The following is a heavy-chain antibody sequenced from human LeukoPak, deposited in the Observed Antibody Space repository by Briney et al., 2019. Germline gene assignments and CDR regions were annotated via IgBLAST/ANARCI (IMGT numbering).Heavy chain of an antibody. CDR1: GFIVSSKY. V-gene: IGHV3-53*01. J-gene: IGHJ3*02. Sequence: GGSLRLSCAASGFIVSSKYMSWVRQAPGKGLEWVSVIYSGGSTYYAASVEGRFTISRDNSKNTVYLQMNSLRVEDTAVYYCAGAPPYGDRRGAFDIWGQGTMVTVSS. CDR2: IYSGGST. D-gene: IGHD4-17*01. CDR3: AGAPPYGDRRGAFDI.